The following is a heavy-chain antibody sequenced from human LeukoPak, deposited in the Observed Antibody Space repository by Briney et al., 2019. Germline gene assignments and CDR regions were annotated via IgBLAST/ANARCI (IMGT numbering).Heavy chain of an antibody. CDR2: ISSRGTAM. CDR3: ARDSSGTGAFDI. V-gene: IGHV3-48*03. J-gene: IGHJ3*02. Sequence: GGSLRLSCAASGFTFRSFEMNWVRQAPGKGLEWVSFISSRGTAMDYADSVKGRFTISRDNAKNSRSLQMNSLRAEDTAIYYCARDSSGTGAFDIWGQGTMVTVSS. CDR1: GFTFRSFE. D-gene: IGHD2-2*01.